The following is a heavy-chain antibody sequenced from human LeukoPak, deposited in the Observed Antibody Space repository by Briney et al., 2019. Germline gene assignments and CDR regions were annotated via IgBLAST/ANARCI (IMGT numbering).Heavy chain of an antibody. D-gene: IGHD1-7*01. CDR1: VYTFTIYG. CDR2: ISAYNGNT. Sequence: ASVNVSCKASVYTFTIYGISWVRQAPGQGLEWMGWISAYNGNTNYAQKLQGRVTMTTDTSTSTAYMELRSLRSDDTAVYYCARDNSELYYFDYWGQGTLVTVSS. J-gene: IGHJ4*02. CDR3: ARDNSELYYFDY. V-gene: IGHV1-18*01.